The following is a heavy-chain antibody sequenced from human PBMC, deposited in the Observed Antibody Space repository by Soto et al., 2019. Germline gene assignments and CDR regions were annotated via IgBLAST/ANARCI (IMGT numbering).Heavy chain of an antibody. J-gene: IGHJ5*02. V-gene: IGHV5-51*01. D-gene: IGHD1-26*01. CDR2: IYPGDSDT. Sequence: GESLKISCKGSGYSFTNYWIGWVRQMPGKGLEWMGIIYPGDSDTRYSPSFQGQVTISADNSITTAYLQWSSLNASDTAIYYCARCASSGSLDWFDPWGQGTLVTVSS. CDR3: ARCASSGSLDWFDP. CDR1: GYSFTNYW.